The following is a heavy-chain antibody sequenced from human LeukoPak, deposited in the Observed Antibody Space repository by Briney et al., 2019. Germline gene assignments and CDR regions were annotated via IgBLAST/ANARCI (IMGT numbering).Heavy chain of an antibody. J-gene: IGHJ4*02. CDR3: AKGGPEDYDFWSGYFDY. V-gene: IGHV3-9*01. D-gene: IGHD3-3*01. CDR2: ISWNSGSI. CDR1: GFTFDDYA. Sequence: PGGSLRLSCAASGFTFDDYAMHWVRHAPGKGLEWVSGISWNSGSIGYADSVKGRFTISRDNAKNSLYLQMNSLRAEDTALYYCAKGGPEDYDFWSGYFDYWGQGTLVTVSS.